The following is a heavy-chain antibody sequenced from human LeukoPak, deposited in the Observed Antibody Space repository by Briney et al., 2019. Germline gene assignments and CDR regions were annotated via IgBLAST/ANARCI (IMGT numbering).Heavy chain of an antibody. CDR2: IYYSGST. CDR3: AVAAAGDSFDY. D-gene: IGHD6-13*01. CDR1: GGSISSSSYY. V-gene: IGHV4-39*01. J-gene: IGHJ4*02. Sequence: SETQSLTCTVSGGSISSSSYYWGWIRQPPGKGLEWIGSIYYSGSTYYNPSLKSRVTISVDTSKNQFSLKLSSVTAADTAVYYCAVAAAGDSFDYWGQGTLVTVSS.